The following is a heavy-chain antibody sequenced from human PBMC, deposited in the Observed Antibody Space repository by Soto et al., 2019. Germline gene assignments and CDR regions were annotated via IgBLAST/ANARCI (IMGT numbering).Heavy chain of an antibody. V-gene: IGHV4-59*01. CDR3: ARGDSSSSDWFDP. CDR1: GGSISSYY. CDR2: IYYSGST. J-gene: IGHJ5*02. Sequence: SETLSLTCTVSGGSISSYYWSWIRQPPGKGLEWIGYIYYSGSTNYNPSLKSRVTISVDTSKNQFSLKLSSVTAADTAVYYCARGDSSSSDWFDPWGQGTLVTVSS. D-gene: IGHD6-13*01.